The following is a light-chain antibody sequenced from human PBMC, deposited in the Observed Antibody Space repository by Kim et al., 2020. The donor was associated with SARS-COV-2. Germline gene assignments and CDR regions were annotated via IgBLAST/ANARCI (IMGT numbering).Light chain of an antibody. CDR1: SSVVGNYNF. CDR2: DVT. J-gene: IGLJ2*01. V-gene: IGLV2-11*03. Sequence: GQSVTISCTGTSSVVGNYNFVSWYQQHPGKAPKLMISDVTKRPSGVPDRFSGSKSGNTASLTISGLQAEDEADYYCCSYAGSYTLVFGGGTQLTVL. CDR3: CSYAGSYTLV.